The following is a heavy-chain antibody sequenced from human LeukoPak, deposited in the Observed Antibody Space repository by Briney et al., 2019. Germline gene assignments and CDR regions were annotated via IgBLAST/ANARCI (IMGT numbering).Heavy chain of an antibody. D-gene: IGHD1-26*01. CDR2: MNPNSGNT. Sequence: GASVKVSCKASGYTFTSYDINWVRQATGQGLEWMGWMNPNSGNTGYAQKFQGRVTMTRNTSTSTAYMELSSLRSEDTAVYYCARAPGGHYYYYGMDVWGQGTTVTVSS. CDR1: GYTFTSYD. CDR3: ARAPGGHYYYYGMDV. J-gene: IGHJ6*02. V-gene: IGHV1-8*01.